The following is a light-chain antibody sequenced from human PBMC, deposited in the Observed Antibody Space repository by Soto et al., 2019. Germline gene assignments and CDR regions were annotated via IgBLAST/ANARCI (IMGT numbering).Light chain of an antibody. CDR3: QQYNNYIT. CDR2: GAS. J-gene: IGKJ5*01. V-gene: IGKV3-15*01. CDR1: QGVSSN. Sequence: ELVMTQSPATLSVSPGERATLSCRASQGVSSNLAWYQHKPGQAPRLLIYGASTRATGVPARFSGSGSGTEFTLTISSLQSEDCAVYYCQQYNNYITFGQGTRLEIK.